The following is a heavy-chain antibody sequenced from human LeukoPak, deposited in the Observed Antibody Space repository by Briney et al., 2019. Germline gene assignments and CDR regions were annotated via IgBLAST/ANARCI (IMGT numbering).Heavy chain of an antibody. CDR2: ISSSSSTL. CDR3: ARDERWLPWRYFDY. Sequence: GGSLRLSSAASGFTFNIYTMSWVRQAPGKGLEWISYISSSSSTLYYADSVKGRFTISRDNAKNSLYLKMNSLRADDTAVYYCARDERWLPWRYFDYWGQGTLVTVSS. D-gene: IGHD5-24*01. V-gene: IGHV3-48*01. J-gene: IGHJ4*02. CDR1: GFTFNIYT.